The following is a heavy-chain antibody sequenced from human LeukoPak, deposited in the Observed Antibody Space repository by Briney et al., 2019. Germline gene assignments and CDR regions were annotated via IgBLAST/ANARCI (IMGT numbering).Heavy chain of an antibody. V-gene: IGHV3-21*01. J-gene: IGHJ3*02. CDR1: GFTFKTYT. CDR2: ISSSSSYI. D-gene: IGHD3-9*01. CDR3: ASGGIYDILTGYYSHAFDI. Sequence: GGSLRLSCAASGFTFKTYTMHWVRQAPGMGLEWVSSISSSSSYIFYADSVKGRFTISRDNAKNSLYLQMNSLRAEDTAVYYCASGGIYDILTGYYSHAFDIWGQGTMVTVSS.